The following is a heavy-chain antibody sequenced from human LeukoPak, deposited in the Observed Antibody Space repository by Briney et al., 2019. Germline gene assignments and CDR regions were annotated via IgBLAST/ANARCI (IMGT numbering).Heavy chain of an antibody. J-gene: IGHJ5*02. CDR3: AREGITTFGVANSNWFDP. Sequence: GGSLRLSCEASGFTFGSFAMYWVRQAPGKGLDWIAGIFGSGGSPHYADSVKGRFTISRDNSKNTVYLQINSLRAEDTAVYYCAREGITTFGVANSNWFDPWGQGTLVTVSS. CDR2: IFGSGGSP. D-gene: IGHD3-3*01. CDR1: GFTFGSFA. V-gene: IGHV3-23*01.